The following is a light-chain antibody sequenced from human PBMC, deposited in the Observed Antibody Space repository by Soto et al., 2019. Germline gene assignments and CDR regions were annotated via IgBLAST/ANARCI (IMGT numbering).Light chain of an antibody. CDR3: NSYTNSRTVV. J-gene: IGLJ2*01. Sequence: QSALTQPASVSGSPGQSITISCTGTSSDVGTYNYVSWYQQHPGKAPKLIIYGVTNRPSGISNRFSGSKSGNTASLTISGLQTDDEADYYCNSYTNSRTVVFGGGTKVTVL. CDR2: GVT. V-gene: IGLV2-14*01. CDR1: SSDVGTYNY.